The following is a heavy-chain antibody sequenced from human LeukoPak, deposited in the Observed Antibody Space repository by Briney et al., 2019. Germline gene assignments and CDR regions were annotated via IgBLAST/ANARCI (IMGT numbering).Heavy chain of an antibody. J-gene: IGHJ5*02. CDR3: VRDTIAVDGTGWFDP. D-gene: IGHD6-19*01. V-gene: IGHV3-21*01. Sequence: PGGSLSLSCVASGFSLSSYNMNWVRQAPGKGLEWVSFMSTDGSYIHYADSVKGRFIISRDNAKNSLYLQMNSLRADDTAVYYCVRDTIAVDGTGWFDPWGQGSLVTVSS. CDR2: MSTDGSYI. CDR1: GFSLSSYN.